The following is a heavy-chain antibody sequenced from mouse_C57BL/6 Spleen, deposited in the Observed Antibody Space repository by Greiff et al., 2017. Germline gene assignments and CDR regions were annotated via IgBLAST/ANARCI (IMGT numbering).Heavy chain of an antibody. Sequence: VKLMESGPELVKPGASVKLSCKASDYTFTSYDINWVKQRPGQGLEWIGWIYPRDGSTKYNEKFKGKATLTVDTSSSTAYMELHSLTSEDFAVYFCARRGTYYWGQGTTLTVSS. CDR1: DYTFTSYD. J-gene: IGHJ2*01. CDR2: IYPRDGST. CDR3: ARRGTYY. V-gene: IGHV1-85*01. D-gene: IGHD3-3*01.